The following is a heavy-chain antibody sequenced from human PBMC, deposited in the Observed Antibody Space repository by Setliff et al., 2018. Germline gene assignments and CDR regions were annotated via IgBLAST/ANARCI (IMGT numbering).Heavy chain of an antibody. V-gene: IGHV1-46*01. Sequence: ASVKVSCKASGYAFSSYYIHWVRQAPGQGLQWMGVVNPNGGSTDYTQKFQGRVTMTRDTSTSTVYMELSSLRSEDTAVYYCARDLGVDTATNLEYWGQGTLVTVSS. D-gene: IGHD6-25*01. CDR3: ARDLGVDTATNLEY. J-gene: IGHJ4*02. CDR1: GYAFSSYY. CDR2: VNPNGGST.